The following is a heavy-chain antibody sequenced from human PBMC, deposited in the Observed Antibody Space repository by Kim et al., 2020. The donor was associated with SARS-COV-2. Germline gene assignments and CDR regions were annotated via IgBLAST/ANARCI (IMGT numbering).Heavy chain of an antibody. CDR3: AKDLHSYGSLDY. CDR1: GFTFSSYA. J-gene: IGHJ4*02. D-gene: IGHD5-18*01. CDR2: IWYDGSNK. V-gene: IGHV3-33*06. Sequence: GGSLRLSCAASGFTFSSYAMHWVRQAPGKGLEWVAVIWYDGSNKYYADSVKGRFTISRDNSKNTLYLQMNSLRAEDTAVYYCAKDLHSYGSLDYWGQGTLVTVSS.